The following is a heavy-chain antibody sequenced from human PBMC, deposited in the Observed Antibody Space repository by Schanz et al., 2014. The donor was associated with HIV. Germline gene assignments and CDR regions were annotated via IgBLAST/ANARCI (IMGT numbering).Heavy chain of an antibody. CDR2: ISESGGRP. Sequence: VQLLESGGGLEQPGGSLRLSCAASGFNFNNYAMTWVRQAPGKGLEWVSSISESGGRPYYADSVNGRFTISRDNSKNTLYLQMTTLRTEDTAVYYCAKPEYDSRGNSQSHFDSWGQGTLVTVSS. CDR3: AKPEYDSRGNSQSHFDS. J-gene: IGHJ4*02. CDR1: GFNFNNYA. V-gene: IGHV3-23*01. D-gene: IGHD3-22*01.